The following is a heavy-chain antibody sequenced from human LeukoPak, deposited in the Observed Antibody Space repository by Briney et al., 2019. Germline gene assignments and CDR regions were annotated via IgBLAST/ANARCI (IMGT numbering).Heavy chain of an antibody. J-gene: IGHJ4*02. CDR1: EYTFTSSD. CDR3: ARRDSSSWYTGY. Sequence: ASVKVSCKAPEYTFTSSDINWVRQASGQGLEWMGWISPYSGDTGYAQKFQGRVTMTTDTSTSTAYMELRSLRSDDTAVYYCARRDSSSWYTGYWGQGTLVTVSS. D-gene: IGHD6-13*01. CDR2: ISPYSGDT. V-gene: IGHV1-18*01.